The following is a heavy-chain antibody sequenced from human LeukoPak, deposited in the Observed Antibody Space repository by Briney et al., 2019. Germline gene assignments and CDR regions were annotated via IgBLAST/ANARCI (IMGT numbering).Heavy chain of an antibody. V-gene: IGHV4-39*01. CDR3: ARQRIAAPTYYMDL. CDR1: GGSISSSSYY. Sequence: SETLSLTCTVSGGSISSSSYYWGWIRQPPGKGLEWIGSIYYSGSTYYNPPLKSRVTISVDTSKNQFSLKLSSVTAADTAVYYCARQRIAAPTYYMDLWGKGTTVTVSS. J-gene: IGHJ6*03. D-gene: IGHD6-13*01. CDR2: IYYSGST.